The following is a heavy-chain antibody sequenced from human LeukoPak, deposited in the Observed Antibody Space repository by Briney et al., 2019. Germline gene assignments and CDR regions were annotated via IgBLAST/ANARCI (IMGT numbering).Heavy chain of an antibody. V-gene: IGHV1-46*01. D-gene: IGHD1-26*01. CDR2: INPGGSST. J-gene: IGHJ5*02. CDR3: ARDNSVGDVAWWFDP. Sequence: ASVKVSCKASGYTFTSYYMHWVRQAPGQGLEWLGLINPGGSSTLYAQKFQGRVTMTRDMSTTTDYMELSSLRSEDTAVYYCARDNSVGDVAWWFDPWGQGTLVTVSS. CDR1: GYTFTSYY.